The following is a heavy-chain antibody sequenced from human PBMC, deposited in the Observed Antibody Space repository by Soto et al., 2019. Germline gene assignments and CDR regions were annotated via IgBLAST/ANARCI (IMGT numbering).Heavy chain of an antibody. Sequence: PSETLSLTCTVSGGSISSDYWSWIRQPPGKGLEWIGYIYYSGSTNYNPSLKSRVTISVDTSKNQFSLKLSSVTAADTAVYYCARVGYYYDSSGYRALDAFDIWGQGTMVTVSS. CDR3: ARVGYYYDSSGYRALDAFDI. CDR2: IYYSGST. J-gene: IGHJ3*02. V-gene: IGHV4-59*01. D-gene: IGHD3-22*01. CDR1: GGSISSDY.